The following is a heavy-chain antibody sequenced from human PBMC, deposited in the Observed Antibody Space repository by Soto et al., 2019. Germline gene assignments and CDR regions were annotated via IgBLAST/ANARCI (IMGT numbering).Heavy chain of an antibody. CDR2: IHYRGST. J-gene: IGHJ6*02. D-gene: IGHD2-15*01. CDR1: SGSITGAYY. CDR3: ARVRDSFGLDV. Sequence: SETLSLTCRLSSGSITGAYYWNWIRQHPGKGLEWIGSIHYRGSTYYNPSLKTRITISLDRSNNQFSLNLSSVTAADTAVYYCARVRDSFGLDVWGQGTTVTVSS. V-gene: IGHV4-31*03.